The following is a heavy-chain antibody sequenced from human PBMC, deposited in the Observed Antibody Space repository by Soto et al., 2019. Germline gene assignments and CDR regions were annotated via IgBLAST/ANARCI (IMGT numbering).Heavy chain of an antibody. V-gene: IGHV3-33*01. J-gene: IGHJ5*02. CDR1: GFTFSNYG. Sequence: GGSLRLSCAASGFTFSNYGMHWVRQAPGKGLEWVAGIWYDGSNPYYADSVKGRFTISRDNAKNSLYLQMNSLRDEDTAVYYCARGRYYDILTGYERNNWFDPWGQGTLVTVSS. D-gene: IGHD3-9*01. CDR3: ARGRYYDILTGYERNNWFDP. CDR2: IWYDGSNP.